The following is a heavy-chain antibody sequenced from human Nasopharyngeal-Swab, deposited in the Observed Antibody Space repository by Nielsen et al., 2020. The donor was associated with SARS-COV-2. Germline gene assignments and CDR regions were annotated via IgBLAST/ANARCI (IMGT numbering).Heavy chain of an antibody. CDR3: ARGPALGTASFDY. D-gene: IGHD5-18*01. J-gene: IGHJ4*02. Sequence: SVKVSCKASGGTFSSYAISWVRQAPGQGLEWMGRIIPILGIANYAQKFQGRVTITADKSTSTAYMELSSLRSEDTAVYYCARGPALGTASFDYWGQGTLVTVSS. CDR2: IIPILGIA. CDR1: GGTFSSYA. V-gene: IGHV1-69*04.